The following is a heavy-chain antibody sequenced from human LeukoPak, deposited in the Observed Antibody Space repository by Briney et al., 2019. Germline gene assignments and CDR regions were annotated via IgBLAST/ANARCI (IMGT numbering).Heavy chain of an antibody. Sequence: GGSLRLSCAASGFTFSSYAMSWVRQAPGKGLEWVSAISGSGGSTYYADSVKGRFTISRDNSKNTLYLQMNSLRAEDTAVYYCAKDQGLGGSSSSYYYGMDVWGQGTTVTVSS. CDR2: ISGSGGST. CDR3: AKDQGLGGSSSSYYYGMDV. J-gene: IGHJ6*02. D-gene: IGHD1-26*01. CDR1: GFTFSSYA. V-gene: IGHV3-23*01.